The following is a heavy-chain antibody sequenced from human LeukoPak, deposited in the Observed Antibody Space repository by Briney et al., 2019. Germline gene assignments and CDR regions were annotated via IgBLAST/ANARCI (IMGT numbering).Heavy chain of an antibody. D-gene: IGHD3-10*01. V-gene: IGHV1-18*01. Sequence: ASVKVSCKASGYTFTSYGISWVRQAPGQGLEWMGWISAYNGNTNYAQKLQGRVTMTTDTSTSTAYMELRSLRSDDTAVYYCAREGLYVVRGVIALDYRGQGTLVTVSS. CDR2: ISAYNGNT. CDR1: GYTFTSYG. CDR3: AREGLYVVRGVIALDY. J-gene: IGHJ4*02.